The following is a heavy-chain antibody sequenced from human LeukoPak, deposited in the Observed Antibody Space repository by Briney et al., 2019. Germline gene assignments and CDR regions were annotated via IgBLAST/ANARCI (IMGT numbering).Heavy chain of an antibody. Sequence: GGSLRLSCAASGFTFSSYWMHWVHQAPGKGLLWVSRINSDGSSTIYADSVKGRFTISRDNSKNTLYLQMNSLRAEDTAVYYCARETRTGYSSGWGQGTLVTVSS. V-gene: IGHV3-74*01. CDR2: INSDGSST. J-gene: IGHJ4*02. CDR3: ARETRTGYSSG. D-gene: IGHD6-19*01. CDR1: GFTFSSYW.